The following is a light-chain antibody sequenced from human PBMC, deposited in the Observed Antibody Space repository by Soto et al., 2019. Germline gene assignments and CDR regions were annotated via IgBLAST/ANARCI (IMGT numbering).Light chain of an antibody. CDR1: QSISNN. CDR2: GTS. CDR3: QQYNDWPST. Sequence: EIVMTQSPATLSINTGDRATLSCRASQSISNNLAWYQQKPGQAPRLLIYGTSTRPTGIPARFSGSGSGTEFTLTISSLQSEDFAVYYCQQYNDWPSTFGPGTKVDIK. J-gene: IGKJ3*01. V-gene: IGKV3-15*01.